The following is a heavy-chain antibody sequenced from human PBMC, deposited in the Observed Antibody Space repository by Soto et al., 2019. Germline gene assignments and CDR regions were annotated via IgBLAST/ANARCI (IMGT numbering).Heavy chain of an antibody. D-gene: IGHD1-1*01. CDR1: GFTFSSYA. J-gene: IGHJ4*02. Sequence: GGSLRLSCSASGFTFSSYAMHWVRQAPGKGLEYVSAISSNGGSTYYADSVKGRFTISRDNSKNTLYLQMSSLRAEDTAVYHCVNLLRGYLGYWGQGTLVTVSS. V-gene: IGHV3-64D*08. CDR3: VNLLRGYLGY. CDR2: ISSNGGST.